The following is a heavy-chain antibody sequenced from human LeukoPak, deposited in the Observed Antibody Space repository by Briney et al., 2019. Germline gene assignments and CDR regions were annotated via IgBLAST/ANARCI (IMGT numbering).Heavy chain of an antibody. J-gene: IGHJ3*02. V-gene: IGHV1-2*02. D-gene: IGHD3-10*01. Sequence: ASVKVSCKASGYTFTSYAMNWVRQAPGQGLEWMGWINPKSGGTNYAQKFQGRVTMTRDTSISTAYMDMSSLRSDDTAGYYCARNLWFGESSDAFDMWGQGTMVTVSS. CDR1: GYTFTSYA. CDR2: INPKSGGT. CDR3: ARNLWFGESSDAFDM.